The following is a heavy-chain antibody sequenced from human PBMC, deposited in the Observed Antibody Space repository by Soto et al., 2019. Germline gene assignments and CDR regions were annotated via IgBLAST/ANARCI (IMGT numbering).Heavy chain of an antibody. D-gene: IGHD3-22*01. J-gene: IGHJ4*02. CDR3: AKVPRRPVVVITTGYYFDY. Sequence: GGSLRLSCAASGFTFSSYAMSWVRQAPGKGLEWVSAISGSGGSTYYADSVKGRFTISRDNSKNTLYLQMNSLRAEDTAVYYCAKVPRRPVVVITTGYYFDYWGQGTLVTVSS. CDR2: ISGSGGST. CDR1: GFTFSSYA. V-gene: IGHV3-23*01.